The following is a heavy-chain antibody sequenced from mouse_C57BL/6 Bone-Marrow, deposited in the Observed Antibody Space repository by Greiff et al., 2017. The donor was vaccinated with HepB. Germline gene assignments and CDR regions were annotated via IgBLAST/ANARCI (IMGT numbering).Heavy chain of an antibody. Sequence: EVKLMESGGGLVQPGGSLKLSCAASGFTFSDYYMYWVRQTPEKRLEWVAYISNGGGSTYYPDTVKGRFTISRDNAKNTLYLQMSRLKSEDTAMYYCARQGLLCFYYAMDYWGQGTSVTVSS. D-gene: IGHD2-1*01. J-gene: IGHJ4*01. CDR3: ARQGLLCFYYAMDY. CDR1: GFTFSDYY. CDR2: ISNGGGST. V-gene: IGHV5-12*01.